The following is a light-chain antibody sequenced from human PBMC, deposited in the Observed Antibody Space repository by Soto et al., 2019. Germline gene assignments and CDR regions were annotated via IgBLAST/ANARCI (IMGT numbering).Light chain of an antibody. CDR3: SSYTSSSTLYD. CDR2: EVS. V-gene: IGLV2-14*01. Sequence: QSVLTQPASVSGSPGQSITISCTGTSSDVGGYNYVSWYQQHPGKAPILMLYEVSNRPSGVSNRFSGSKSGNTASLTISGLQAEDEADYYCSSYTSSSTLYDFGTGTKVTVL. J-gene: IGLJ1*01. CDR1: SSDVGGYNY.